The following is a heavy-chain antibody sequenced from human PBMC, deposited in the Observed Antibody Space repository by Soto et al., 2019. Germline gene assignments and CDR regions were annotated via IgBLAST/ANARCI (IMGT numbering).Heavy chain of an antibody. CDR1: GYTFTSYD. CDR2: MDPNSGST. D-gene: IGHD3-3*01. CDR3: ARERKFDFWRKGLDV. Sequence: QVEMVQSGAEVKKPGASVKVSCKASGYTFTSYDINWVRQAPGQGLEWLGWMDPNSGSTGYAQNFQGRVTMTRTISINTAHMELSSLRSEDTAVYYCARERKFDFWRKGLDVWGQGTTVTVSS. V-gene: IGHV1-8*01. J-gene: IGHJ6*02.